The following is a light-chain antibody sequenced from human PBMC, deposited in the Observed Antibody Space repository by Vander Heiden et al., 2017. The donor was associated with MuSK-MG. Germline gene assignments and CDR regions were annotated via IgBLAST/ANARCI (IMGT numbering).Light chain of an antibody. CDR3: ASWDDNVKGWV. V-gene: IGLV1-44*01. CDR2: NNN. J-gene: IGLJ3*02. CDR1: TSNIGNEN. Sequence: QSVLTQPPSASGTPGQRVTISCSGSTSNIGNENVAWYQQLPGTAPKLIIYNNNQRPSGVPDRCSGSKSGTSASLAISGLQSEEEADYYCASWDDNVKGWVFGGGTRLTAL.